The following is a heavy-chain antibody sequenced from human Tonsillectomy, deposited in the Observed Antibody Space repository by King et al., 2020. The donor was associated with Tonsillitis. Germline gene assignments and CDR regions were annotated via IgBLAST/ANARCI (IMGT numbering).Heavy chain of an antibody. CDR3: AREGIDAFDI. J-gene: IGHJ3*02. Sequence: VQXVESGGGXVQXGGSLRLSXAXSGFTXSRYGMHWVRXAXGKXXXXXXXXXXXXXXXXXXXSXXXRXTXPXXNSKXTLYLXMNSLRAEDTDVYYCAREGIDAFDIWGQGTMVTVSS. CDR1: GFTXSRYG. D-gene: IGHD3-10*01. V-gene: IGHV3-30*02. CDR2: XXXXXXXX.